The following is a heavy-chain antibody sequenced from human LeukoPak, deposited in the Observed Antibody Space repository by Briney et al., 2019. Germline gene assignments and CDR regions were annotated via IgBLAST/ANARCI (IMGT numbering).Heavy chain of an antibody. CDR1: GFTFSSYA. J-gene: IGHJ3*02. V-gene: IGHV3-23*01. D-gene: IGHD3-3*01. CDR3: AKDSGAYDFWSGYYIHDAFDI. CDR2: ISGSGGST. Sequence: PGGSLRLSCAASGFTFSSYAMSWVRQAPGKGLEWVSAISGSGGSTYYADSVKGRFTISRDNSKNTLYLQMNSLRAEDTAVYYCAKDSGAYDFWSGYYIHDAFDIWGQGTMVTVSS.